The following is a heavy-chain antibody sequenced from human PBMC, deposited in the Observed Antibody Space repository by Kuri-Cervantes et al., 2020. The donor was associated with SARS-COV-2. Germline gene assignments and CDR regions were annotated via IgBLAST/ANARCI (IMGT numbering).Heavy chain of an antibody. J-gene: IGHJ4*02. D-gene: IGHD1-26*01. V-gene: IGHV3-74*01. CDR3: ARGMNSGINYDY. CDR1: GFTFSSYA. Sequence: GESLKISCAASGFTFSSYAMHWVRQAPGKGLVWVSRINSDGSSTSYADSVKGRFTISRDNAKNTLYLQMNSLRAEDTAVYYCARGMNSGINYDYWGQGTLVTVSS. CDR2: INSDGSST.